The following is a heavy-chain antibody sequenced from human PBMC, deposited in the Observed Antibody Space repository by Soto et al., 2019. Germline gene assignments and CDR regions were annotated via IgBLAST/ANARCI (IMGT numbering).Heavy chain of an antibody. V-gene: IGHV3-30*18. CDR2: TSYSGSDE. Sequence: QVQLVESGGGVVQPGRSLRLSCAASGFTFGSYGMHWVRQAPGKGLEWVAVTSYSGSDEYYADSVKGRYTIYRDNSKNMXXLPMNSLSTEDTAVYYCAKEVRYSYVSSGVDAFDIWGQGTMVTVSS. J-gene: IGHJ3*02. D-gene: IGHD3-22*01. CDR1: GFTFGSYG. CDR3: AKEVRYSYVSSGVDAFDI.